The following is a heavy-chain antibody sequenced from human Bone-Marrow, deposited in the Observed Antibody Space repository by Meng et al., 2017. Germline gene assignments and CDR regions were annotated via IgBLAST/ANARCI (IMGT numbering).Heavy chain of an antibody. J-gene: IGHJ4*02. D-gene: IGHD3-9*01. CDR2: ISWNSGSI. CDR1: GFTFDDHA. CDR3: ARDADWVIFDH. Sequence: SLKISCAASGFTFDDHAMHWVRQAPGKGLEWVSGISWNSGSIAYADSVKGRFTISRDDAKNTVYLQMNSLRAEDTAVYYCARDADWVIFDHWGQGALVTVSS. V-gene: IGHV3-9*01.